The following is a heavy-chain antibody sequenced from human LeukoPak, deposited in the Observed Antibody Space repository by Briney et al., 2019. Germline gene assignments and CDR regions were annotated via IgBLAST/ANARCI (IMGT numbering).Heavy chain of an antibody. J-gene: IGHJ4*02. V-gene: IGHV4-34*01. Sequence: SETLSLTCAVYGGSFSGYYWSWIRQPPGKGLEWIGEINHSGSTNYNPSLKSRVTISVDTSKNQFSLKLSSVTAADTAVYYCARGIYYFDYWGQGTLVAVSS. CDR2: INHSGST. D-gene: IGHD2-21*01. CDR3: ARGIYYFDY. CDR1: GGSFSGYY.